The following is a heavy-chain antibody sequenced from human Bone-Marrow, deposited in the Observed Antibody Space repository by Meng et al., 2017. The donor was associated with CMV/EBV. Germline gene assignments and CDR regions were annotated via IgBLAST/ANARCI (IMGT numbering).Heavy chain of an antibody. CDR2: INIGGTT. V-gene: IGHV3-66*02. J-gene: IGHJ6*01. CDR3: AKDSLIGVVKNYGMAV. CDR1: GISVSRNY. D-gene: IGHD3-3*01. Sequence: GESLKISCAASGISVSRNYMSWVRQAPGKGLEWLSVINIGGTTYYADSVKDRFTTFRDKSKNTVYLQMNSLRGEDTAVYYCAKDSLIGVVKNYGMAVWGQGHTVNGAS.